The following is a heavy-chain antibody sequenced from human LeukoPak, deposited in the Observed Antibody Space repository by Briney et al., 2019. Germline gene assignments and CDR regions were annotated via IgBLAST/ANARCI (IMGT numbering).Heavy chain of an antibody. CDR2: IYYTGSS. Sequence: SETLSLTCTVSGGSISSSDYYWGWIRQPPGKGLEWIGNIYYTGSSSYNSSLKSRVTISVDTSKNQFSLQLSSVTAADTAVYYCARENCTNGVCWAFDPWGQGTLVTVSS. CDR1: GGSISSSDYY. J-gene: IGHJ5*02. V-gene: IGHV4-39*07. CDR3: ARENCTNGVCWAFDP. D-gene: IGHD2-8*01.